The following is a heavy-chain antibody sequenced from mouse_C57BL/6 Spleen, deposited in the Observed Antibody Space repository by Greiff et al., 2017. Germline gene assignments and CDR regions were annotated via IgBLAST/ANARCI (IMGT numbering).Heavy chain of an antibody. D-gene: IGHD2-2*01. J-gene: IGHJ3*01. CDR2: IDPSDSYT. V-gene: IGHV1-50*01. CDR1: GYTFTSYW. Sequence: QVQLQQPGAELVKPGASVKLSCKASGYTFTSYWMQWVKQRPGQGLEWIGEIDPSDSYTNYNQKFKGKATLTVDTSSSTAYMQLSSLTSEDSAVYYCARESGYHWGQGTLVTVSA. CDR3: ARESGYH.